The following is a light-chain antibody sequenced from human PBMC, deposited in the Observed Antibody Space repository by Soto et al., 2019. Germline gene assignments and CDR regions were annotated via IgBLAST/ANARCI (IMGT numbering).Light chain of an antibody. CDR1: QSVSDY. CDR2: DAS. V-gene: IGKV3-11*01. CDR3: QQRSNWPPT. Sequence: EIVLTQSPASLSLSPGERATLSCRAGQSVSDYLAWYQQKPGQPPRLLFFDASNRATGVPARFSAGGSGTDFTLIISSLEPEDFAVYYCQQRSNWPPTFGPGTKVDIK. J-gene: IGKJ3*01.